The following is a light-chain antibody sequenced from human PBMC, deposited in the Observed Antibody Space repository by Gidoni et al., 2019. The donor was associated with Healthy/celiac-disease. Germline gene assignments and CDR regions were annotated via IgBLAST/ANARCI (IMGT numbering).Light chain of an antibody. V-gene: IGKV3-15*01. CDR1: HSVNSN. Sequence: IVMPQSPATLSVSPGERATLSCRASHSVNSNLAWYQQKPGQAPRLLIYGASTRATGIPARFSGSGSGTEFTLTISSLQSEDFAVYDCQQYNNWPPITFXXXTRLEIK. CDR2: GAS. CDR3: QQYNNWPPIT. J-gene: IGKJ5*01.